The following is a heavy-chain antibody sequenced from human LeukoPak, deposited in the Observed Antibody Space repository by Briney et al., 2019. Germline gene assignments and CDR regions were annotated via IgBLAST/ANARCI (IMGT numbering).Heavy chain of an antibody. CDR1: GFTISNYW. Sequence: GGSLRLSCAASGFTISNYWMTWVRQAPGKGLEWVSNIKGDGSEENYVDSVKGRFTISRDNAKNSLYLQMNSLRVEDTALYYCVRQDGVSWGQGTLVTVSS. J-gene: IGHJ5*02. CDR2: IKGDGSEE. CDR3: VRQDGVS. D-gene: IGHD3-10*01. V-gene: IGHV3-7*01.